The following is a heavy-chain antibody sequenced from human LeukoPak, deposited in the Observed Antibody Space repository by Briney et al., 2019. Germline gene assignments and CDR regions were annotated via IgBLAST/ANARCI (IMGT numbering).Heavy chain of an antibody. D-gene: IGHD2-15*01. CDR1: GGSFSGYY. Sequence: SETLSLTCAVYGGSFSGYYWSWIRQPQGKGLEWIGEINHSGSTNYNPSLKSRVTISVDTSKNQFSLKLSSVTAADTAVYYRARDKGYCSGGSCYYFDYWGQGTLVTVSS. CDR2: INHSGST. J-gene: IGHJ4*02. V-gene: IGHV4-34*01. CDR3: ARDKGYCSGGSCYYFDY.